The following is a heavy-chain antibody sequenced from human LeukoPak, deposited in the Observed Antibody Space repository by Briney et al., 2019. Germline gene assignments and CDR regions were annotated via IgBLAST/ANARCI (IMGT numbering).Heavy chain of an antibody. V-gene: IGHV4-38-2*02. Sequence: SETLSLTCTVSGYSITSGYYWGWIRQPPGKGLEWIGSIYNRGSTYYNPSLKSRVTMSVDTSKNQFSLKLSSVTAADTAVHYCARGGMDGDYDYWGQGTLVTVSS. D-gene: IGHD4-17*01. CDR3: ARGGMDGDYDY. CDR2: IYNRGST. J-gene: IGHJ4*02. CDR1: GYSITSGYY.